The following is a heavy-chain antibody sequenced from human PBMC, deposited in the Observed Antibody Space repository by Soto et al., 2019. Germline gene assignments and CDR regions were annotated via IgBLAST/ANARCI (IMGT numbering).Heavy chain of an antibody. D-gene: IGHD3-3*01. Sequence: QVQLVQSGAEVKKPGASVKVSCKASGYTFTSYGISWVRQAPGQGLEWMGWISAYNGNTNYAQKLQGRVTMTTETSTSTAYMELRSLRSDDTAVYYCARATPYYDFWSGYYTPYYYYMDVWCKGTTVTVSS. J-gene: IGHJ6*03. CDR2: ISAYNGNT. CDR1: GYTFTSYG. V-gene: IGHV1-18*01. CDR3: ARATPYYDFWSGYYTPYYYYMDV.